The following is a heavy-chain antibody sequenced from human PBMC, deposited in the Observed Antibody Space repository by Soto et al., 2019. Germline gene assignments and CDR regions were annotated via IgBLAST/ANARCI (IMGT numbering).Heavy chain of an antibody. CDR2: VYFTGTT. CDR1: GGSVSSYF. CDR3: ARRSRYAVGVYGMDV. V-gene: IGHV4-59*02. D-gene: IGHD2-2*01. Sequence: PSETLSLTCTVSGGSVSSYFWSWIRESPGKGLEWIGFVYFTGTTDYNPSLKSRVTISADKSISTAYLQWSSLKASDTAMYYCARRSRYAVGVYGMDVWGQGTTVTVSS. J-gene: IGHJ6*02.